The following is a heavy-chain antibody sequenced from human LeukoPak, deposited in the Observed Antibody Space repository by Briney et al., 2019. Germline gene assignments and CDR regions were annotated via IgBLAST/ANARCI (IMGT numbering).Heavy chain of an antibody. J-gene: IGHJ5*02. D-gene: IGHD1-1*01. CDR1: GFTFSNYW. CDR2: IKTDGSEK. CDR3: ARMGGSNWNREINWFDP. V-gene: IGHV3-7*01. Sequence: PGGSLRLSCEGSGFTFSNYWMGWVRQAPGKGLQWVANIKTDGSEKYYVDSVKGRFTISRDNAKNSLYLQMNSLRAEDTAVYYCARMGGSNWNREINWFDPWGQGTLVTVSS.